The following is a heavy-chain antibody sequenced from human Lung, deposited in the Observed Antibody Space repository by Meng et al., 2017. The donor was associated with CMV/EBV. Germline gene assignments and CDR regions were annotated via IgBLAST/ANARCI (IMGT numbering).Heavy chain of an antibody. J-gene: IGHJ6*01. Sequence: ASXXVSXKASGYTFTGYYMHWVRQAPGQGLEWMGWINPNSGGTNYAQKFQGRVTMTRDTSISTAYMELSRLRSDDTAVYYCARGSIVVVPAAINDMDVWGQGTTVT. CDR3: ARGSIVVVPAAINDMDV. CDR2: INPNSGGT. CDR1: GYTFTGYY. D-gene: IGHD2-2*02. V-gene: IGHV1-2*02.